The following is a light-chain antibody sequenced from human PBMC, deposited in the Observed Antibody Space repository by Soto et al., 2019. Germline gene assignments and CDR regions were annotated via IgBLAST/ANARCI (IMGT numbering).Light chain of an antibody. CDR2: TAS. CDR3: QQLNSYVFA. CDR1: QAVSRC. V-gene: IGKV1-9*01. J-gene: IGKJ3*01. Sequence: DIPLTQSPSFLSASVGDRVTITCRASQAVSRCLAWYQQKPGKAPNLLIYTASTLRSGVPSRFSGSGSETEFTLTISSQQPEDFATYYCQQLNSYVFAFGPGTKVDIK.